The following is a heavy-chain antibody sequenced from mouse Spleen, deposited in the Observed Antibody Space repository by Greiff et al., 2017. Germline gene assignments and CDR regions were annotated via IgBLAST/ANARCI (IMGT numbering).Heavy chain of an antibody. J-gene: IGHJ2*01. CDR2: ISYDGSN. CDR3: ARRRDGNPFDY. CDR1: GYSITSGYY. D-gene: IGHD2-1*01. V-gene: IGHV3-6*01. Sequence: EVKLMESGPGLVKPSQSLSLTCSVTGYSITSGYYWNWIRQFPGNKLEWMGYISYDGSNNYNPSLKNRISITRDTSKNQFFLKLNSVTTEDTATYYCARRRDGNPFDYWGQGTTLTVSS.